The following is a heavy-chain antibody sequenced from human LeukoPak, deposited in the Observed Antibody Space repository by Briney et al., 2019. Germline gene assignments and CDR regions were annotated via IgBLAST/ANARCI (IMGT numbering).Heavy chain of an antibody. CDR2: IHYSGST. Sequence: PSETLSLTCAVYGGSFSNYYWNWIRQPPGKGLEWIGYIHYSGSTNYNSSLKSRVSISVDTSKNQFSLKVRSVTAADTAVYYCARDDYGRNLGMDVWGQGTTVTVSS. V-gene: IGHV4-59*01. CDR3: ARDDYGRNLGMDV. J-gene: IGHJ6*02. D-gene: IGHD4-23*01. CDR1: GGSFSNYY.